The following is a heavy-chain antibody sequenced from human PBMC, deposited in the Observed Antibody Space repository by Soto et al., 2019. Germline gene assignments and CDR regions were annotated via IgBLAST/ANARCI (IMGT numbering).Heavy chain of an antibody. CDR2: IYYSGST. CDR1: GGSISRGDYY. V-gene: IGHV4-30-4*01. CDR3: ARDGDYYDSSGYYWRYFDY. J-gene: IGHJ4*02. D-gene: IGHD3-22*01. Sequence: SETFSHTYTVSGGSISRGDYYWSWIRQPTGKGLEWIGYIYYSGSTYYNPSLKSRVTISVDTSKNQFSLKLSSVTAADTAVYYCARDGDYYDSSGYYWRYFDYWGQGTLVTVSS.